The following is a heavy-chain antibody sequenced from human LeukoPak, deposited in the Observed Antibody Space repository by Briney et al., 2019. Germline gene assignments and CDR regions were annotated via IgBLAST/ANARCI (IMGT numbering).Heavy chain of an antibody. Sequence: ASVKVSCKTSGYTFSDYHLHWVRQAPGQGLEWMGWINPSSGGTKYVQKFQGRVTMTRDTSISTGYMELSRLRSDDTAVYYCARPIRGSYVEDAFDMWGQGTMVTVSA. V-gene: IGHV1-2*02. CDR2: INPSSGGT. CDR1: GYTFSDYH. CDR3: ARPIRGSYVEDAFDM. D-gene: IGHD1-26*01. J-gene: IGHJ3*02.